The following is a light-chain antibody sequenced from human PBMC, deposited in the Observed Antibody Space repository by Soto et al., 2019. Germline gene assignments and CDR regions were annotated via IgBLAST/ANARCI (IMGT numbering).Light chain of an antibody. CDR3: GTWDSSLTARV. CDR2: ENN. CDR1: SSNIGNQY. Sequence: QSVLTQPPSVSAAPGQKVTFSCSGSSSNIGNQYVSWYQQLPGTAPKLLIYENNKRPSGIPDRFSGSKSGTSATLGITGLQTGDEADYYCGTWDSSLTARVFGPGTKVTVL. J-gene: IGLJ1*01. V-gene: IGLV1-51*02.